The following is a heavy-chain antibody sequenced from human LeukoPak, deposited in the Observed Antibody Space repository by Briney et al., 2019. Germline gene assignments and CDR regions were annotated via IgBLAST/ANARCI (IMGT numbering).Heavy chain of an antibody. J-gene: IGHJ4*02. V-gene: IGHV1-69*04. CDR1: GYTFTSYG. CDR2: IIPILGIA. Sequence: GPSLKSPSKPSGYTFTSYGITWFHQAPEKGLKWMGRIIPILGIANYAQRFQGRVTITADKSTSTAYMELSSLRSEDTAVYYCAIQNYYGSGSYLDYWGQGTLVTVSS. CDR3: AIQNYYGSGSYLDY. D-gene: IGHD3-10*01.